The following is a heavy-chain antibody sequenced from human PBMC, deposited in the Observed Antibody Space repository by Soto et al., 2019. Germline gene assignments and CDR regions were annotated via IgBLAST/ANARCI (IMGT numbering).Heavy chain of an antibody. D-gene: IGHD3-3*01. CDR2: IYHTVST. Sequence: ETLSLTCTISGVSISSDNRWNWVRQPPGKGLEWIGEIYHTVSTIYNPSLKSRVAISVDKSQSQFSLRLLSVTAADTAIYYCVGVHLTAPDAFDVSG. CDR3: VGVHLTAPDAFDV. CDR1: GVSISSDNR. V-gene: IGHV4-4*02. J-gene: IGHJ3*01.